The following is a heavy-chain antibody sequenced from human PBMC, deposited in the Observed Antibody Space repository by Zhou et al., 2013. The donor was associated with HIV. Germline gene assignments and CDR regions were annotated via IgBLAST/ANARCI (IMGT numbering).Heavy chain of an antibody. Sequence: QVQLVQSGAEVKKPGSSVKVSCKASGGTFSSYAISWVRQAPGQGLEWMGGIIPIFGTANYAQKFQGRVTITTDESTSTAYMELSSLRSEDTAVYYCARGGYYDSSGYYFYYYHMDVWGKGTTVIVSS. CDR2: IIPIFGTA. V-gene: IGHV1-69*05. D-gene: IGHD3-22*01. CDR1: GGTFSSYA. J-gene: IGHJ6*03. CDR3: ARGGYYDSSGYYFYYYHMDV.